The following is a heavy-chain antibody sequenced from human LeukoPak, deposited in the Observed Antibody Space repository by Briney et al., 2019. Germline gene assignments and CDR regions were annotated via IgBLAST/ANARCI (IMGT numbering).Heavy chain of an antibody. CDR3: AKDLGGLHDWFDP. J-gene: IGHJ5*02. Sequence: PGGSLRLSCAASGFTFSSYGMHWVRQAPGKGVEGVAFIRYDGSNKYYADSVKGRFTISRDNSKNTLYLQMNSLRAEDTAVYYCAKDLGGLHDWFDPWGQGTLVTVSS. D-gene: IGHD3-16*01. CDR2: IRYDGSNK. CDR1: GFTFSSYG. V-gene: IGHV3-30*02.